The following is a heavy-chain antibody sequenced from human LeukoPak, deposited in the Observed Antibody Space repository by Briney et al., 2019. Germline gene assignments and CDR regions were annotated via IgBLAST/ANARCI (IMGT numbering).Heavy chain of an antibody. V-gene: IGHV4-39*01. CDR2: IYYSGST. D-gene: IGHD4-17*01. J-gene: IGHJ4*02. CDR1: GGSISSSSYY. CDR3: ARHEGYGDPYYFDY. Sequence: SETLSLTCTVSGGSISSSSYYWGWTRQPPGKGLEWIGSIYYSGSTYYNPSLKSRVTISVDTSKNQFSLKLSSVTAADTAVYYCARHEGYGDPYYFDYWGQGTLVTVSS.